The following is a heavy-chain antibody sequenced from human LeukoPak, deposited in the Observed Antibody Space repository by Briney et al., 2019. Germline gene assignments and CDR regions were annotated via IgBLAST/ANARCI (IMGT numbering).Heavy chain of an antibody. CDR1: GFTFSSYA. Sequence: GGSLRISCAASGFTFSSYAMSWVRQAPGKGLEWVSIISDIGGSTYYADSVKGRFTISRDNSKNTVYLQMNSLRAEDTAIYYCAKRVSYSSGSHFDYWGQGTLVTVSS. V-gene: IGHV3-23*01. D-gene: IGHD3-10*01. CDR3: AKRVSYSSGSHFDY. J-gene: IGHJ4*02. CDR2: ISDIGGST.